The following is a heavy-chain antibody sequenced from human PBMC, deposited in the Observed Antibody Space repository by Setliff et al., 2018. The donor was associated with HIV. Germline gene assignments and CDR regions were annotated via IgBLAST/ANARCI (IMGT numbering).Heavy chain of an antibody. CDR2: IIPIFGTP. J-gene: IGHJ6*04. CDR1: GDTFNSHA. CDR3: ARDSRDIVVVIAPEPEPYYYYGMDV. V-gene: IGHV1-69*13. D-gene: IGHD2-15*01. Sequence: SVKVSCKASGDTFNSHAISWVRQAPGQGLEWMGGIIPIFGTPNYAQKFKGRLTITADESTSTVYMELSSLRSEDAAVYYCARDSRDIVVVIAPEPEPYYYYGMDVWGEGTTVTVSS.